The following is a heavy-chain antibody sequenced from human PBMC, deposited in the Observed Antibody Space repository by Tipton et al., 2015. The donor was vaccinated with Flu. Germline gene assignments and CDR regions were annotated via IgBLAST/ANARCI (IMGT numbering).Heavy chain of an antibody. Sequence: TLSLTCSVSGASMKKSNHYWGWIRQPPGKGLEWIGSIYYSGGAHHNPSLTSRVAISGDTSNNHFSLKLTNVTAADTAVYFCARVETVQLYSFDYWGQGTVVTVSS. CDR2: IYYSGGA. CDR3: ARVETVQLYSFDY. CDR1: GASMKKSNHY. J-gene: IGHJ4*02. V-gene: IGHV4-39*07. D-gene: IGHD5-18*01.